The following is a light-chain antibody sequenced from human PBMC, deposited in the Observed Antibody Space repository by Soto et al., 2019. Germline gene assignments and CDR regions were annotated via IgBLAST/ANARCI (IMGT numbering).Light chain of an antibody. Sequence: QSALTQPASVSGPPGQSTTISCTGTRSDVGGYKHVSWYQHHPGKAPKLMIYEVSNRPSGVSNRFSGSKSGYTASLTISGLQAEDEADYYCNSQRSSGTRVFGTGTKLTVL. J-gene: IGLJ1*01. CDR3: NSQRSSGTRV. CDR2: EVS. V-gene: IGLV2-14*01. CDR1: RSDVGGYKH.